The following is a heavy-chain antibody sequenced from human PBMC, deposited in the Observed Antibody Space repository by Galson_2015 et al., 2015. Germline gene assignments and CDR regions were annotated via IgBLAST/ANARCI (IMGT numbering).Heavy chain of an antibody. J-gene: IGHJ4*02. CDR2: ISYDGNNK. D-gene: IGHD5-12*01. Sequence: SLRLSCAAFDNYAMHWVRQAPGKGLEWVAVISYDGNNKYYADSVKGRFTISRDNSKNTLYLQMNSLRVEDTGVYYCARDIFLHYGDYDDSDYWDQGTLVTVSS. CDR1: DNYA. CDR3: ARDIFLHYGDYDDSDY. V-gene: IGHV3-30*01.